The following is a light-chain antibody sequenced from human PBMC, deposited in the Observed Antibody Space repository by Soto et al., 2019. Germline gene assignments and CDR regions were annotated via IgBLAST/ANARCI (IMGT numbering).Light chain of an antibody. CDR3: GQYASSPWT. J-gene: IGKJ1*01. CDR1: QSVSSTY. Sequence: EIVLTQSPGTLSLSPGESATLSCRASQSVSSTYFAWYQQRPGQSPRLLIYATSSRATGIPDRFSGSGSGTDFTRTISRLEPEDFAVYYCGQYASSPWTFGQGTQVEIK. V-gene: IGKV3-20*01. CDR2: ATS.